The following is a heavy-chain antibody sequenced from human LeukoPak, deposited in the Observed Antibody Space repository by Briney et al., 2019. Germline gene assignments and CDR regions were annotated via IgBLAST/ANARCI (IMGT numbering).Heavy chain of an antibody. CDR3: ARFRRLGSGWDLDY. Sequence: GGSLRLSCAASGFTFTSHWMSWVRQAPGKGLAWVANINQDGSEKYYVDSVKGRFTISRDNARNSLHLQMNSLRADDTAVYYCARFRRLGSGWDLDYWGQGTLVTASS. V-gene: IGHV3-7*01. J-gene: IGHJ4*02. D-gene: IGHD6-19*01. CDR1: GFTFTSHW. CDR2: INQDGSEK.